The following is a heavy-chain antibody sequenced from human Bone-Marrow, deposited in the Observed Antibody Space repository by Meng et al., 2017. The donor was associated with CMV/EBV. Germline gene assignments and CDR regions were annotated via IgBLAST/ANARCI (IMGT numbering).Heavy chain of an antibody. J-gene: IGHJ4*02. D-gene: IGHD6-13*01. CDR1: GYTVTVYY. V-gene: IGHV1-2*02. CDR2: SNPNSGGT. Sequence: QVQLRLAGAEVEKPRASSKVYCQASGYTVTVYYVPLMRQAPGQGLELMGWSNPNSGGTNSAQKSQGRVTMTRATSISTAYMELRRLRSADTAVYYCSRGGGYSSSCPLGYWGQGTLVTVSS. CDR3: SRGGGYSSSCPLGY.